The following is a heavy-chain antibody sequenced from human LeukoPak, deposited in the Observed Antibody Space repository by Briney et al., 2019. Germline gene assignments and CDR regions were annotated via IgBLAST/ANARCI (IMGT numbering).Heavy chain of an antibody. J-gene: IGHJ4*02. CDR1: GGSISSYY. D-gene: IGHD1-26*01. Sequence: PSETLSLTCTVSGGSISSYYWSWIRQPPVKGLEWIGYIYYSGSTNYNPSLKSRVTISVDTSKNQFSLKLSSVTAADTAVYYCATWVGARFDYWGQGTLVTVSS. V-gene: IGHV4-59*01. CDR3: ATWVGARFDY. CDR2: IYYSGST.